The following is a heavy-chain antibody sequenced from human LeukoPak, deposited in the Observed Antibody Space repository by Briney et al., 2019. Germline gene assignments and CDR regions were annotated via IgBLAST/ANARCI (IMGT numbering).Heavy chain of an antibody. D-gene: IGHD3-10*01. V-gene: IGHV4-4*02. CDR3: ARDRAQGEGVAFDI. J-gene: IGHJ3*02. Sequence: SGTLSLTCAVSGGSIGSSNWWSWVRQPPGKGLEWIGEIYHSGSTNYNPSLKSRVTISVDKSKNQFSLKLSSVTAADTAVYYCARDRAQGEGVAFDIWGQGTMVTVSS. CDR2: IYHSGST. CDR1: GGSIGSSNW.